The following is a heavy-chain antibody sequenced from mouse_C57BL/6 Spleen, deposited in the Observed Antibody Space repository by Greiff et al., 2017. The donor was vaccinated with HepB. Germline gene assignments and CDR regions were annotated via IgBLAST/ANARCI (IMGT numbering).Heavy chain of an antibody. V-gene: IGHV1-81*01. Sequence: QVQLQQSGAELARPGASVKLSCKASGYTFTSYGISWVKQRTGQGLEWIGEIYPRSGNTYYNEKFKGNATLTADKSSSTAYMELRSLTSEDSAVYFCARYPMYGYLAYWGQGTLVTVSA. J-gene: IGHJ3*01. CDR2: IYPRSGNT. CDR3: ARYPMYGYLAY. D-gene: IGHD2-2*01. CDR1: GYTFTSYG.